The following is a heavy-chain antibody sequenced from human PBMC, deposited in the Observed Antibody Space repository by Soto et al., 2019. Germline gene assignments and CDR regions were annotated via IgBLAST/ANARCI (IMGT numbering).Heavy chain of an antibody. J-gene: IGHJ5*02. D-gene: IGHD1-26*01. Sequence: GGSLRLSCAASGFTFSNYAMSWVRQAPGKGLEWVSSISGSRGTTYYGDSVKGRFTISRDNSKDMLYLQMSSLRAEDTAIYYCAKKGADEGFDPWGQGTPVTVSS. CDR3: AKKGADEGFDP. CDR1: GFTFSNYA. V-gene: IGHV3-23*01. CDR2: ISGSRGTT.